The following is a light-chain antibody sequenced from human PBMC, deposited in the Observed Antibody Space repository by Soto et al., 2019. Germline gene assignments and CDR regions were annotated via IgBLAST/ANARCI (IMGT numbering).Light chain of an antibody. V-gene: IGLV1-44*01. CDR1: SSNIGSNT. CDR3: AAWDDSLNGLV. CDR2: SNN. Sequence: QSVLTQPPSASGTPGQRVTISCSGSSSNIGSNTVNWYQQLPGTAPKLLIYSNNQRPSEVPDRFSGSKSGTSASLAISGLQSEDEADYYCAAWDDSLNGLVFGGGTKLTV. J-gene: IGLJ2*01.